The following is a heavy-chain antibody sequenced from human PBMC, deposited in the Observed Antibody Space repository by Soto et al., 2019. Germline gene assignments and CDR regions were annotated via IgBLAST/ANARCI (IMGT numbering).Heavy chain of an antibody. D-gene: IGHD3-22*01. J-gene: IGHJ4*02. Sequence: LRLSCAASGFTFSNAWMNWIRQPPGKGLEWIGYIYYSGSTYYNPSLKSRVTISVDTSKNQFSLKLSSVTAADTAVYYCARGSYYYDSSGYYHYWGQGTXVTVSS. CDR3: ARGSYYYDSSGYYHY. V-gene: IGHV4-30-4*01. CDR1: GFTFSNAW. CDR2: IYYSGST.